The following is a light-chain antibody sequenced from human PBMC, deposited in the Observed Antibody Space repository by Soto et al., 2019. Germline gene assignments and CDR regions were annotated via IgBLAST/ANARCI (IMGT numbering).Light chain of an antibody. CDR3: QQSYNTPRT. Sequence: DIQMTQSPSSLSASVGDRVTITCRASQSINNYLHWFQQKPGKAPKLLIYAASTLQGGVPSRFSGSGSGTDFTLTISSLHPEDFATYLCQQSYNTPRTFGKGTKVDIK. J-gene: IGKJ1*01. CDR1: QSINNY. CDR2: AAS. V-gene: IGKV1-39*01.